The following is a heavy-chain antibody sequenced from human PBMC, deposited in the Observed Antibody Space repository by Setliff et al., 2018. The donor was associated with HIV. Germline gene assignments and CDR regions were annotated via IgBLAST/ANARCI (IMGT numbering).Heavy chain of an antibody. V-gene: IGHV4-39*07. D-gene: IGHD4-17*01. CDR1: GGSISSGSYY. Sequence: TLSLTCTVSGGSISSGSYYWGWIRQPPGKGLEWIGSIYHSGSTYYNPSLKSRVTMSVDTSKNQFSLKLTSVTASDTAVYYCARAAAGNTGPFDLWGQGSPVTVSS. CDR3: ARAAAGNTGPFDL. CDR2: IYHSGST. J-gene: IGHJ4*02.